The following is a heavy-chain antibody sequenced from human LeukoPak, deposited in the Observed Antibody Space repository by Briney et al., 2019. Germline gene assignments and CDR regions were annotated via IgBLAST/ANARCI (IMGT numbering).Heavy chain of an antibody. D-gene: IGHD4-17*01. Sequence: GGSLRLSCAASGFTFSSYWMTWVRQAPGKGLEWVANINDDGSDANYVDSVKGRFTVSRDNAKNSLYLQLNSLRAEDTAVYYCAKILDYGDYGAFDIWGQGTMVTVSS. CDR3: AKILDYGDYGAFDI. CDR2: INDDGSDA. CDR1: GFTFSSYW. V-gene: IGHV3-7*01. J-gene: IGHJ3*02.